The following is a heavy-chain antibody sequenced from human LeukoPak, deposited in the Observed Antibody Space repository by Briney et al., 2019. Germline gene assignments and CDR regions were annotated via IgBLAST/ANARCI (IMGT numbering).Heavy chain of an antibody. CDR1: GGSISSYY. CDR3: ARGITIFGVVPARGRYYYYMDV. J-gene: IGHJ6*03. Sequence: SETLSLTCTVSGGSISSYYWSWIRQPPGKGLEWIGYIYYSGSTNYNPSLKSRVTISVDTSKNQFSLKLSSVTAADTAVYYCARGITIFGVVPARGRYYYYMDVWGKGTTVTVSS. D-gene: IGHD3-3*01. V-gene: IGHV4-59*01. CDR2: IYYSGST.